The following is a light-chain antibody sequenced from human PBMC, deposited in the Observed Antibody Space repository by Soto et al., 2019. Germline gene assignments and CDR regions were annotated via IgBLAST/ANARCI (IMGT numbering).Light chain of an antibody. CDR3: AAWNDSLSGRV. V-gene: IGLV1-47*01. J-gene: IGLJ3*02. CDR2: RNN. Sequence: QSVLTQPPSASGTPGQRVTISCSGSSSNIVSNYVYWYQQLPGTAPKLLIYRNNQRPSGVPDRFSGSKSGTSASLAISGLRSEDEADYYCAAWNDSLSGRVFGGGIKVTVL. CDR1: SSNIVSNY.